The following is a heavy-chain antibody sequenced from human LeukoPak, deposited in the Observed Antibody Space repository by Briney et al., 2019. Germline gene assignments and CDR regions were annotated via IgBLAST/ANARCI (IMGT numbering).Heavy chain of an antibody. V-gene: IGHV3-33*08. J-gene: IGHJ6*03. CDR1: GFTFSSYG. Sequence: GGSLRLSCAASGFTFSSYGMHWVRQAPGKGLEWVAVIWYGGSNKYYADSVKGRFTIPRDNSKNTLYLQMGSLRAEDMAVYYCARVIKQVLRFGESSYYMDVWGKGTTVTVSS. D-gene: IGHD3-10*01. CDR3: ARVIKQVLRFGESSYYMDV. CDR2: IWYGGSNK.